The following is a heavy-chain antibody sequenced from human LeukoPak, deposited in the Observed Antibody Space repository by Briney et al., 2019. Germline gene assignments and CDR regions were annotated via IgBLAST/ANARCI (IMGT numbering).Heavy chain of an antibody. D-gene: IGHD3-10*01. CDR3: ARSIWFGELSWFDP. CDR1: GDSISSTNW. Sequence: SETLSLTCAVSGDSISSTNWWTWVRQPPGKGLEWVGEIYHNGNTNYNPSLESRVTMSVDTSKNPFSLKLSSVTAADTAVYYCARSIWFGELSWFDPWGQGTLVTVSS. V-gene: IGHV4-4*02. J-gene: IGHJ5*02. CDR2: IYHNGNT.